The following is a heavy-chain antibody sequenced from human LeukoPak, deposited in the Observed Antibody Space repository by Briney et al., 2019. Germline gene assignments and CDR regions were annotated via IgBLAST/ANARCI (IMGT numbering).Heavy chain of an antibody. CDR2: TYYRSKWYN. CDR1: GDSVSSKNGA. D-gene: IGHD6-19*01. V-gene: IGHV6-1*01. J-gene: IGHJ4*02. CDR3: ARDFGTTGWHTFDY. Sequence: SQTLSLTCVVSGDSVSSKNGAWTWIRQSPSRGLEWLGRTYYRSKWYNDYAESMEGRMTISRDTSKNQYSLHLNSVTPDDTAVYYCARDFGTTGWHTFDYWGQGTLVTVSS.